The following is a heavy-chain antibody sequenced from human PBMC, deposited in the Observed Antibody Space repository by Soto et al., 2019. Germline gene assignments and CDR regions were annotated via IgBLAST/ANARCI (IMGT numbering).Heavy chain of an antibody. J-gene: IGHJ4*02. V-gene: IGHV4-31*03. CDR3: ASARTGELGYSYEIDY. D-gene: IGHD5-18*01. Sequence: PSETLSLTCPVSGGSISSGGYYWSWIRQHPGKGLEWIGYIYYSGSTYYNPSLKSRVTISVDTSKNQCSLKLSSVTTADTAVYYCASARTGELGYSYEIDYWSQGTLVTVSS. CDR1: GGSISSGGYY. CDR2: IYYSGST.